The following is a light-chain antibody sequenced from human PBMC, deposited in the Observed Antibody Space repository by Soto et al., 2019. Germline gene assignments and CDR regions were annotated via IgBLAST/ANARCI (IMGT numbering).Light chain of an antibody. CDR1: SNDVGGYNY. J-gene: IGLJ2*01. CDR3: RSYTSSNTVL. CDR2: DVS. V-gene: IGLV2-14*01. Sequence: QSALTQPASVSGSPGQSIAISCTGTSNDVGGYNYVSWYQQHPGKAPKLMIYDVSARPSGVSNRFSGSKSDNTASLTISGLQAEDEADYYCRSYTSSNTVLFGGGTKLTVL.